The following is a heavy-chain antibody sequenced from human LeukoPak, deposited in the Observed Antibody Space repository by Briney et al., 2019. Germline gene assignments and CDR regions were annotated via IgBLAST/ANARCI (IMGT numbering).Heavy chain of an antibody. CDR2: INPNSGGT. CDR1: GYTFTGYY. V-gene: IGHV1-2*02. CDR3: ARGSATRPRDFDY. J-gene: IGHJ4*02. D-gene: IGHD5-12*01. Sequence: GASVKVSCKASGYTFTGYYMHWVRQAPGQGLEWMGWINPNSGGTSYAQKFQGRVTMTRDTSISAAYMELSRLTSDDTAVYYCARGSATRPRDFDYWGQGTLVTVSS.